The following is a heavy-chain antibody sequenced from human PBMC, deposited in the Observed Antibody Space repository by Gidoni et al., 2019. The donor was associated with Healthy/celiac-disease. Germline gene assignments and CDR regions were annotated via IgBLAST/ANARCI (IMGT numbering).Heavy chain of an antibody. V-gene: IGHV4-61*02. J-gene: IGHJ4*02. CDR1: GGSISSGSYY. CDR2: IYTSGST. D-gene: IGHD6-13*01. Sequence: QVQLQESGPGLVKPSQTLSPTCTVSGGSISSGSYYWSWIRQPAGKGLEWIGRIYTSGSTNYNPSLKSRVTISVDTSKNQFSLKLSSVTAADTAVYYCAREENSSSWMGGFDYWGQGTLVTVSS. CDR3: AREENSSSWMGGFDY.